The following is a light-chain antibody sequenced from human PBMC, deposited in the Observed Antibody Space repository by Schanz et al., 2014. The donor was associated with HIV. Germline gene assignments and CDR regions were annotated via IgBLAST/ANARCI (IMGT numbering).Light chain of an antibody. Sequence: QSALTQPPSASGSPRQSVTISCTGTSSDVGGYNYVSWYQQHPGKAPKVMIYDVNKRPSGVPDRFSGSKSGNTASLTISGXXXXXEADYYCQSYDNNLGGSGVFGGGTKLTVL. CDR3: QSYDNNLGGSGV. CDR2: DVN. J-gene: IGLJ3*02. CDR1: SSDVGGYNY. V-gene: IGLV2-11*01.